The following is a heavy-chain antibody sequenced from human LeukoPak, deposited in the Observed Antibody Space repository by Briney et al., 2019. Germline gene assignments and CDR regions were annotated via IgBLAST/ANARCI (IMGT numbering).Heavy chain of an antibody. J-gene: IGHJ4*02. CDR2: ISSSSSTI. CDR1: GFTFSSYS. Sequence: QSGGSLRLSCAASGFTFSSYSMNWVRQAPGKGLEWVSYISSSSSTIYYADSVKGRFTISRDNAKNSLYLQMNSLRAEDTAVYYCARGERAAAGPFDYWGQGTLVTVSS. V-gene: IGHV3-48*04. D-gene: IGHD6-13*01. CDR3: ARGERAAAGPFDY.